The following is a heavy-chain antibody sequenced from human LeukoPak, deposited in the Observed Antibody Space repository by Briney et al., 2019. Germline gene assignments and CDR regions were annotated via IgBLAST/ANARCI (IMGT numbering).Heavy chain of an antibody. CDR1: GGSISSSSYY. J-gene: IGHJ5*02. CDR3: ARDRYCSGGSCPDAWFDP. Sequence: SETLSLTCTVSGGSISSSSYYWGWIRQPPGKGLEWIGRIYTSGSTNYNPSLKSRVTISVDTSKNHLSLKLSSVTAADTAVFYCARDRYCSGGSCPDAWFDPWGQGTLVTVSS. V-gene: IGHV4-39*07. D-gene: IGHD2-15*01. CDR2: IYTSGST.